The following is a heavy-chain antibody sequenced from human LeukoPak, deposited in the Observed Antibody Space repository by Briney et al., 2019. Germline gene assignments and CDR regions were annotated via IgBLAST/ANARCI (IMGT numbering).Heavy chain of an antibody. J-gene: IGHJ3*02. V-gene: IGHV3-7*03. CDR3: ARSSSNDAFDI. CDR1: GSTFSSYW. CDR2: IKQDGSEK. Sequence: PGGSLRLSCAASGSTFSSYWMSWVRQAPGKGLEWVANIKQDGSEKYYVDSVKGRFTISRDNAKNSLYLQMNSLRAEDTAVYYCARSSSNDAFDIWGQGTMVTVSS. D-gene: IGHD6-6*01.